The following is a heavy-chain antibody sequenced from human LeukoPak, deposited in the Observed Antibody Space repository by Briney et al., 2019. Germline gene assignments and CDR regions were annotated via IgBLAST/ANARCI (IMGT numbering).Heavy chain of an antibody. Sequence: SQTLSLTCAISGDGVSSNSAAWNWIRQSPSRGLEWLGRTYYRSKWYNDYAVSVKSRIAINPGTSKNQFSLQLNSVTPEDTAVYYCARDLLWFGELLSWFDPWGQGTLVTVSS. D-gene: IGHD3-10*01. J-gene: IGHJ5*02. CDR1: GDGVSSNSAA. V-gene: IGHV6-1*01. CDR3: ARDLLWFGELLSWFDP. CDR2: TYYRSKWYN.